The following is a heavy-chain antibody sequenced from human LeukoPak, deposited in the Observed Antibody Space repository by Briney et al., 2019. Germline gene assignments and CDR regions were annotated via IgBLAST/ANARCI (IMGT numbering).Heavy chain of an antibody. J-gene: IGHJ3*02. CDR3: ARDQVPHYYDSSGYYYPDAFDI. CDR2: ISISSSYI. V-gene: IGHV3-21*01. D-gene: IGHD3-22*01. CDR1: GFTFSSYS. Sequence: GGSLRLSCAASGFTFSSYSMNWVRQAPGKGLEWVSSISISSSYIYYADSVKGRFTISRDNAKNSLYLQMNSLRAEDTAVYYCARDQVPHYYDSSGYYYPDAFDIWGQGTMVTVSS.